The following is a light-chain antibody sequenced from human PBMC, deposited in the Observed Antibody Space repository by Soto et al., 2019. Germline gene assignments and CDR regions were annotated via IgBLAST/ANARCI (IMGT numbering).Light chain of an antibody. J-gene: IGKJ5*01. V-gene: IGKV3-15*01. Sequence: IVMTHSPGSLSVTTGERVTLSCRASQSVGSDLAWYQQKPGQAPRLLSYGASTRATGIPVRFSGSGFGTEFTLTISSLQSEDFAVYYCQQYKNWPLFGQGAR. CDR2: GAS. CDR3: QQYKNWPL. CDR1: QSVGSD.